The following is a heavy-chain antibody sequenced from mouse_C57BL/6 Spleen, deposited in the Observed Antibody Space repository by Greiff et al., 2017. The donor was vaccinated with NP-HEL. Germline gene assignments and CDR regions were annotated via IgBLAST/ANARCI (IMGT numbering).Heavy chain of an antibody. Sequence: EVQLQESGGGLVKPGGSLKLSCAASGFTFSSYTMSWVRQTPEKRLEWVATISGGGGNTYYPDSVKGRFTISRDNAKNTLYLQMSSLRSEDTALYYCARRDDGYYVAWFAYWGQGTLVTVSA. CDR2: ISGGGGNT. V-gene: IGHV5-9*01. CDR3: ARRDDGYYVAWFAY. D-gene: IGHD2-3*01. CDR1: GFTFSSYT. J-gene: IGHJ3*01.